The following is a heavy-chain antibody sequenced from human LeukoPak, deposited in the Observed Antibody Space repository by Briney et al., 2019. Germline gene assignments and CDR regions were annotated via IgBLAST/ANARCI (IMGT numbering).Heavy chain of an antibody. Sequence: GGSLRLSCAASGFTFSSYGMHWVRQAPGKGLEWVAVISYDGSNKYYADSVTGRFTISRDNSKHTLYLQMNSLRAEDTAVYYCAKDPGYSSSWYYFDYWGQGTLVTVSS. CDR2: ISYDGSNK. J-gene: IGHJ4*02. CDR1: GFTFSSYG. CDR3: AKDPGYSSSWYYFDY. D-gene: IGHD6-13*01. V-gene: IGHV3-30*18.